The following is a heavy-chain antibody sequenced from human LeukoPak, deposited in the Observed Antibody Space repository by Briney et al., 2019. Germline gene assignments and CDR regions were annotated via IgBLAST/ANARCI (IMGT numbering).Heavy chain of an antibody. CDR2: IYYSGST. J-gene: IGHJ4*02. CDR1: GGSISSSSYY. V-gene: IGHV4-39*01. CDR3: ARSYCSGGSCYDY. Sequence: PSETLSLTCTVSGGSISSSSYYWGLIRQPPGKWLEWIGSIYYSGSTYYNPSLKSRVTISVDTSKNQFSLKLSSVTAADTAVYYCARSYCSGGSCYDYWGQGTLVTVSS. D-gene: IGHD2-15*01.